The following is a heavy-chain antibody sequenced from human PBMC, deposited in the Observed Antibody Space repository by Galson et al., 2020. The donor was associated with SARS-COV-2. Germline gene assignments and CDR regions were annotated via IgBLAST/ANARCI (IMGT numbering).Heavy chain of an antibody. CDR2: LSSTGGTS. Sequence: GESLKISCSASGFAFSDYAMHWVRQAPGKGLQYVSALSSTGGTSFYADSVSGRFTMSRDNSKNTFYLQMTGLRVEDTAFCYCLAYSSTRHNYWGRGTQVTVSS. J-gene: IGHJ4*02. CDR3: LAYSSTRHNY. D-gene: IGHD6-13*01. CDR1: GFAFSDYA. V-gene: IGHV3-64D*09.